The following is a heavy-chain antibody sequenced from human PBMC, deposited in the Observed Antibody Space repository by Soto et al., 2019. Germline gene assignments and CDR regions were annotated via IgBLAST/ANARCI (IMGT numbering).Heavy chain of an antibody. CDR3: AMVDVYVTTSPQDV. V-gene: IGHV1-18*01. D-gene: IGHD3-16*01. CDR2: INTYNGNT. CDR1: GYSFTRYG. J-gene: IGHJ6*02. Sequence: QVQLVQSRAEVKNPGASVKVSCKASGYSFTRYGIAWARQAPGQGLEWMGWINTYNGNTNYAQNLQGRVTLTTDTSTSTAYMELTSLRSNATAIYYCAMVDVYVTTSPQDVWGQGTTVIVSS.